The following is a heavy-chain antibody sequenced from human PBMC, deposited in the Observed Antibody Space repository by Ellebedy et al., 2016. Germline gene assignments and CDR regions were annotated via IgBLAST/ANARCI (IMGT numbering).Heavy chain of an antibody. Sequence: GESLKISCAASGFTFSSYAMSWVRQAPGKGLEWVSAISGSGGSTYYADSVKGRFTISRDNSKNTLYLQMNSLRAEDTAVYYCAKGYGDYVYNYYYGMDVWGQGTTVTVSS. J-gene: IGHJ6*02. V-gene: IGHV3-23*01. CDR1: GFTFSSYA. CDR2: ISGSGGST. D-gene: IGHD4-17*01. CDR3: AKGYGDYVYNYYYGMDV.